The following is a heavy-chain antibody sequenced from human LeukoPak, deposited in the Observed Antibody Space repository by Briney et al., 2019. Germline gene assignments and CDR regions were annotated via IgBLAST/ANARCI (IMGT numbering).Heavy chain of an antibody. J-gene: IGHJ1*01. CDR1: GFTFSSYA. V-gene: IGHV3-23*01. CDR2: ISGSGDTA. CDR3: AKDWNSPVAGTGYFQH. D-gene: IGHD6-19*01. Sequence: AGGSLRLSCAASGFTFSSYAMSWVRQAPGKGLEWVSVISGSGDTAFYADSVKGRFTISRDNSKNTLSLQMNSLRAEDTAIYYCAKDWNSPVAGTGYFQHWGQGTLVTVSS.